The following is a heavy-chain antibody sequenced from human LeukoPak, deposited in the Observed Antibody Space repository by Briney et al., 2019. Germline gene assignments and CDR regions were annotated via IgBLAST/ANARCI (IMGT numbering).Heavy chain of an antibody. D-gene: IGHD2-8*01. J-gene: IGHJ6*02. CDR1: GFTLSNNA. V-gene: IGHV3-23*01. Sequence: HSGGSLRLSCVASGFTLSNNAMAWVCQAPGKGLEWVSALGGSDDRTDYADSVQGRFTISRDNAKNSLYLQMNSLRAEDTAVYYCARERCTNGVCYLFGNYGMDVWGQGTTVTVSS. CDR2: LGGSDDRT. CDR3: ARERCTNGVCYLFGNYGMDV.